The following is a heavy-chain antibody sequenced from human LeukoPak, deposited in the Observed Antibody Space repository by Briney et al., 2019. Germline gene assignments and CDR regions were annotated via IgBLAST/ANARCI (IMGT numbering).Heavy chain of an antibody. CDR3: ARDLSVSGYDEHLDY. CDR2: IYYSGST. CDR1: GGSISSYY. Sequence: SETLSLTCTVSGGSISSYYWSWLRQPPGKGLEGIGYIYYSGSTNYNPSLKSRVTISVDTSKNQFSLKLSSVTAADTAVHYCARDLSVSGYDEHLDYWGQGTLVTVSS. J-gene: IGHJ4*02. D-gene: IGHD5-12*01. V-gene: IGHV4-59*12.